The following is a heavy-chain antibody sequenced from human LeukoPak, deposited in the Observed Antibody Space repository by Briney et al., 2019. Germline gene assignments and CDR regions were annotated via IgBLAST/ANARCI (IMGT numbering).Heavy chain of an antibody. D-gene: IGHD2/OR15-2a*01. CDR3: AKPQTSILGYYSYYMDV. Sequence: GGSLRLSCAASGFTFSNYAVSWVRQAPGKGLEWVSTISVTVGNTYYANSVKGRFTISRDNSKNTLFLQMNSLRADQRAVYYCAKPQTSILGYYSYYMDVWGKGTPVTVSS. CDR2: ISVTVGNT. J-gene: IGHJ6*03. V-gene: IGHV3-23*01. CDR1: GFTFSNYA.